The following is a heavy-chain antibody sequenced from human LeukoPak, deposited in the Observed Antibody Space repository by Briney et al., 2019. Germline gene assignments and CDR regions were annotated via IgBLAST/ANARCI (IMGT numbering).Heavy chain of an antibody. CDR2: ISSSSSYI. D-gene: IGHD3-22*01. J-gene: IGHJ4*02. V-gene: IGHV3-21*01. CDR3: ARVLSSFYDSSGYPV. Sequence: GGSLRPSCAASGFTFSSYSMNWVRQAPGKGLEWVSSISSSSSYIYYADSVKGRFTISRDNAKNSLYLQMNSLRAEDTAVYYCARVLSSFYDSSGYPVWGQGTLVTVSS. CDR1: GFTFSSYS.